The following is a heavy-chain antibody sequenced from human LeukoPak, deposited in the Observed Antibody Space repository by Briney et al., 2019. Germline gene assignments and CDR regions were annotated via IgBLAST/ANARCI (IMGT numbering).Heavy chain of an antibody. D-gene: IGHD5-18*01. V-gene: IGHV3-48*03. Sequence: GGSLRLSCAASGFTFSNYEMNWVRQAPGKGLQWVSYISTGSTTIYYADSVKGRFTISRDNAKNSLYLQMNSLRAEDTAVYYCARAGYSFDSPNYFDYWGQGTLVTVSS. J-gene: IGHJ4*02. CDR2: ISTGSTTI. CDR3: ARAGYSFDSPNYFDY. CDR1: GFTFSNYE.